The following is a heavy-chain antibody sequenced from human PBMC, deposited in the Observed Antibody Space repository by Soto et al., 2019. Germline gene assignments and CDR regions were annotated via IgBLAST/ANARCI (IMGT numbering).Heavy chain of an antibody. Sequence: QITLNESGPTPVKPRQTLTLTCTFSGFSLTTSGVGVGWIRQSPGKAPEWLALIYWDDDKRYSPSLKSRLTITNDTSKNQVVLTMADLDPADTVTYYCAHRVLRTVFGLVTTTAIYFDFWGQGTPVAVSS. J-gene: IGHJ4*02. CDR2: IYWDDDK. CDR1: GFSLTTSGVG. D-gene: IGHD3-3*01. CDR3: AHRVLRTVFGLVTTTAIYFDF. V-gene: IGHV2-5*02.